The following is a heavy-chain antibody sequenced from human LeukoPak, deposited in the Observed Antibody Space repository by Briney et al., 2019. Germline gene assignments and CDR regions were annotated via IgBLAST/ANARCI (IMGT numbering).Heavy chain of an antibody. D-gene: IGHD3-3*01. CDR1: GYTFTGYY. CDR3: ARASSWYYDFWSGYFTPYYYYYGMDV. V-gene: IGHV1-2*02. J-gene: IGHJ6*02. CDR2: INPNSGGT. Sequence: ASVKVSCKASGYTFTGYYMHWVRQAPGQGLEWMGWINPNSGGTNYAQKFQGRVTMTRDTSISTAYMELSSLRSEDTAVYYCARASSWYYDFWSGYFTPYYYYYGMDVWGQGTTVTVSS.